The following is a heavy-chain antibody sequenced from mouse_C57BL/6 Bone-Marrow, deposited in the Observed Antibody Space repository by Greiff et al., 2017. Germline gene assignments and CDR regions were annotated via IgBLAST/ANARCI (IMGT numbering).Heavy chain of an antibody. Sequence: QVKLQQPGAELVKPGASVKMSCKASGYTFTSYWITWVKQRPGHGLEWIGDIYPGSGSTNYNEKFKSKATLTVDTSSSTAYMPLSSLTSEDAAVYYCARGLTPAWFAYWGQGTLVTVAA. CDR1: GYTFTSYW. V-gene: IGHV1-55*01. J-gene: IGHJ3*01. CDR2: IYPGSGST. D-gene: IGHD2-2*01. CDR3: ARGLTPAWFAY.